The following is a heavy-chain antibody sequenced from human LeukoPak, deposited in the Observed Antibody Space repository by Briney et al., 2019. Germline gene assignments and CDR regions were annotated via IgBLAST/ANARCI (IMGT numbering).Heavy chain of an antibody. Sequence: ASVKVSCKAAGYTFTRYYMFWVRQAPGQGLDWMGRINPNSGGSNYAQKFQGRVTMNRDTSISTAYMELSRLRSDDTAVYYCARGYCSGGSCYSVENWFDPWGQGTLVTVSS. D-gene: IGHD2-15*01. V-gene: IGHV1-2*06. CDR3: ARGYCSGGSCYSVENWFDP. CDR2: INPNSGGS. J-gene: IGHJ5*02. CDR1: GYTFTRYY.